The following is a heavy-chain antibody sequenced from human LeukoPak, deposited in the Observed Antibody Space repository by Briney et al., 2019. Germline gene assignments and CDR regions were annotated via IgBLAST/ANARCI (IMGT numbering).Heavy chain of an antibody. J-gene: IGHJ4*02. CDR3: ATSPGYGSGSH. D-gene: IGHD3-10*01. CDR2: INPNTGGT. V-gene: IGHV1-2*02. CDR1: GFTFTAQY. Sequence: ASVKVSCKASGFTFTAQYIHWVRQAPGQGLEWMGWINPNTGGTNYAQKFQGRVTMTEDTSTDTAYMELSSLRSEDTAVYYCATSPGYGSGSHWGQGTLVTVSS.